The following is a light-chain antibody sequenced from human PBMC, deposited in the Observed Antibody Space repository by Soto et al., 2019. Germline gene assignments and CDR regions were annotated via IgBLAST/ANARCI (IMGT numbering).Light chain of an antibody. J-gene: IGLJ1*01. CDR3: QSYDSSLTGSKV. V-gene: IGLV1-40*01. CDR2: GNS. Sequence: QSSLTQPPSVSVAPGQRVTISCTGSSSNIGAGFDVHWYQQLPGTAPKLLIYGNSNRPSGVPDRFSGSRSGTSASLAITGLQAEDEADYYCQSYDSSLTGSKVSGSGTKVTVL. CDR1: SSNIGAGFD.